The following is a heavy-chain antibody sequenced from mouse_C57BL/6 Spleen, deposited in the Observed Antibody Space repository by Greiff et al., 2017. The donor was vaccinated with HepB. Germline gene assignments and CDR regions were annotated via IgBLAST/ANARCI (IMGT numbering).Heavy chain of an antibody. J-gene: IGHJ1*03. CDR3: ARHDPYGSSPRGYFDV. V-gene: IGHV1-62-2*01. CDR1: GYTFTEYT. D-gene: IGHD1-1*01. Sequence: VKLMESGAELVKPGASVKLSCKASGYTFTEYTIHWVKQRSGQGLEWIGWFYPGSGSIKYNEKFKDKATLTADKSSSTVYMELSRLTSEDSAVYFCARHDPYGSSPRGYFDVWGTGTTVTVSS. CDR2: FYPGSGSI.